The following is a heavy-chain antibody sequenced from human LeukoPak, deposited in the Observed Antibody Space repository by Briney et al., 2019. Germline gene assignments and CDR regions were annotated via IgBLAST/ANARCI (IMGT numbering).Heavy chain of an antibody. CDR2: INASNGNT. J-gene: IGHJ4*02. Sequence: ASVKVSCKASGYTFTSYAMHWVRQAPGQRLEWMGWINASNGNTKYSQKFQGRVTITRDTSASTAYMELSSLRSEDTAVYYCARDEVGGDSTFDYWGQGTLVTVSS. V-gene: IGHV1-3*01. D-gene: IGHD2-21*02. CDR3: ARDEVGGDSTFDY. CDR1: GYTFTSYA.